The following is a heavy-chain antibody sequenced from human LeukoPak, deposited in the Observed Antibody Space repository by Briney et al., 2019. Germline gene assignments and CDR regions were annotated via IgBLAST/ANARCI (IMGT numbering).Heavy chain of an antibody. CDR3: ARDRDTGEYYQYVMDV. D-gene: IGHD2/OR15-2a*01. J-gene: IGHJ6*04. CDR2: ISGSGGST. CDR1: GFTFSSYA. Sequence: PGGSLRLSCAASGFTFSSYAMSWVRQAPGKGLEWVSAISGSGGSTYYAGSVKGRFTISRDNAKNSLYLQMNSLRAEDTAVYYCARDRDTGEYYQYVMDVWGKGTTVTVSS. V-gene: IGHV3-23*01.